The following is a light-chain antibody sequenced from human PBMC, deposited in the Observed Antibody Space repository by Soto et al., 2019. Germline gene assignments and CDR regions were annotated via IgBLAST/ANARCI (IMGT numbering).Light chain of an antibody. CDR1: QSVSTY. Sequence: EIVLTQSPGTLSLSPGERATLSCRASQSVSTYLAWYQQEPGQAPRLLIYGASSRATGIPDRFSGSGSGTDFTLTISRLDPEDFAVYYCHQYISSSTHTFGQGTKLEIK. CDR3: HQYISSSTHT. CDR2: GAS. J-gene: IGKJ2*01. V-gene: IGKV3-20*01.